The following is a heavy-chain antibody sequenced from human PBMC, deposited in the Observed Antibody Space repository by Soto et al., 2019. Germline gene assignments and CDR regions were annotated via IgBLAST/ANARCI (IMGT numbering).Heavy chain of an antibody. CDR3: ARDLGGWPDY. V-gene: IGHV1-3*01. D-gene: IGHD6-19*01. CDR1: GYTFTSYA. J-gene: IGHJ4*02. Sequence: QVQLVQSGAEVKKPGASVKVSCKASGYTFTSYAIHWVRQAPGQRLEWMGWINAGNGNTKYSQKFQDRVTITRDTSASAAYMELSSLRSEDTAVYYCARDLGGWPDYWGQGTLVPVSS. CDR2: INAGNGNT.